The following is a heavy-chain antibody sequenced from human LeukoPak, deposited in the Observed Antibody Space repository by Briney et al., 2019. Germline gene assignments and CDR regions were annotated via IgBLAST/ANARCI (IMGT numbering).Heavy chain of an antibody. CDR1: GGTFSSYG. D-gene: IGHD6-6*01. J-gene: IGHJ6*02. CDR3: ARPYSSSSYYYGMDV. V-gene: IGHV1-69*13. CDR2: IIPIFGTA. Sequence: SVKVSCKASGGTFSSYGISWVRQAPGQGIEWMGGIIPIFGTANYAQKSQGRVAITADESTSTAYMELSSLRSEDTAVYYCARPYSSSSYYYGMDVWGQGTTVTVSS.